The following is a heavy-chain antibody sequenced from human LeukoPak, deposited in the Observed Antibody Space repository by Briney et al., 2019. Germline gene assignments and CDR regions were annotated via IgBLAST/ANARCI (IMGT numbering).Heavy chain of an antibody. D-gene: IGHD2-2*02. Sequence: GGSLRLSCAASGFTFSIYAMHWVRQAPGEGLEYVSGITSNGGSAYYANSVKGRFTISRDNSKNTLYLQMGSLRAEDMAVYYCAREYCDSTTCYKTIDYWGQGTLVTVSS. J-gene: IGHJ4*02. CDR3: AREYCDSTTCYKTIDY. CDR2: ITSNGGSA. CDR1: GFTFSIYA. V-gene: IGHV3-64*01.